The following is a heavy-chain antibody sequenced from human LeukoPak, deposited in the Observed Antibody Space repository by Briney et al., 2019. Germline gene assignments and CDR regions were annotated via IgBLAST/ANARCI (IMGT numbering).Heavy chain of an antibody. D-gene: IGHD2-2*01. CDR3: ATAPLGTQLLLIDY. CDR2: INPSSGGT. CDR1: GYTFTRHY. Sequence: GASVKVSCKASGYTFTRHYMNWVRQAPGQGLEWMGKINPSSGGTGYAQKFQGRVTMTRDTSTSTVYMELTSLRSEDTAVYYCATAPLGTQLLLIDYWGQGTLVTVSS. V-gene: IGHV1-46*01. J-gene: IGHJ4*02.